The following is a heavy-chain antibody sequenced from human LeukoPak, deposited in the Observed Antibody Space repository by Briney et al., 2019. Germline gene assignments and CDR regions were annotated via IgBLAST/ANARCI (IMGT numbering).Heavy chain of an antibody. J-gene: IGHJ6*02. CDR2: TVSEIDGGTT. CDR1: GFTFNYAW. D-gene: IGHD1-7*01. CDR3: ITDEDWNYARKDV. Sequence: GGSLRLSCAASGFTFNYAWMSWVRQVPGKGLEWVGQTVSEIDGGTTDYATPVKGRFTISRDDSKSTLYLQMNSLKIEDTAVYYCITDEDWNYARKDVWGQGATVIVSS. V-gene: IGHV3-15*04.